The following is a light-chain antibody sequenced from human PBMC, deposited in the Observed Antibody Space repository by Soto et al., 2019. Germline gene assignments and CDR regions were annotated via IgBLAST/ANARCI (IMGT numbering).Light chain of an antibody. CDR1: QGIDTY. V-gene: IGKV1-9*01. CDR2: AAS. Sequence: DIQLTQSPSFLSASVGDIVTITCRASQGIDTYLAWYQQKPGKAPKLLIYAASILQSRVPSRFSGSGSGTEFTLTISSLQPEDFATYYCQQLNSYPFIFGQGTRLEIK. CDR3: QQLNSYPFI. J-gene: IGKJ5*01.